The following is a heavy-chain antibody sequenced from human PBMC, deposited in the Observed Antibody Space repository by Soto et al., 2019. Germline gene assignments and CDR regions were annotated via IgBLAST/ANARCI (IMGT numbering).Heavy chain of an antibody. J-gene: IGHJ6*02. D-gene: IGHD6-13*01. Sequence: QVQLVQSGAEVKKPGSSVKVSCKASGGTFSSYAISWVRQAPGQGLEWMGGIIPIFGTANYAQKFQGSVTINADESTSTAYMELSSLRSEDTAVYYCARGRTLIAAAGTGLYGMDVWGQGTTVTVSS. CDR2: IIPIFGTA. V-gene: IGHV1-69*01. CDR3: ARGRTLIAAAGTGLYGMDV. CDR1: GGTFSSYA.